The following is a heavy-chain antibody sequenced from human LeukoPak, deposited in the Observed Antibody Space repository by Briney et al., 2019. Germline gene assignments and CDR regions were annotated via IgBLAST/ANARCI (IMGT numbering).Heavy chain of an antibody. D-gene: IGHD5-12*01. V-gene: IGHV7-4-1*02. CDR1: GYTFTSYA. J-gene: IGHJ4*02. CDR2: INTNTGNP. CDR3: ARGDRPSIVATIGDPCDY. Sequence: ASVKVSCKASGYTFTSYAMNWVRQAPGQGLEWMGWINTNTGNPTYAQGFTGRFVFSLDTSVSTAYLQISSLKAEDTAVYYCARGDRPSIVATIGDPCDYWGQGTLVTVSS.